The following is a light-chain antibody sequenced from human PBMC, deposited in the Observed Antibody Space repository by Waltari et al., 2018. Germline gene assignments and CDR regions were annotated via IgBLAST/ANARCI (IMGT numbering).Light chain of an antibody. J-gene: IGLJ2*01. CDR1: SPNIGAGYA. CDR2: ANS. CDR3: QSYDNYLSAVV. Sequence: QSVLTQPPSVSGAPGPTVPISCPGSSPNIGAGYAVPWYQQLPGTVPKLLIYANSNRPSGVPDRFSGSKSGTSASLAITGLQAEDEADYYGQSYDNYLSAVVFGGGTKLTVL. V-gene: IGLV1-40*01.